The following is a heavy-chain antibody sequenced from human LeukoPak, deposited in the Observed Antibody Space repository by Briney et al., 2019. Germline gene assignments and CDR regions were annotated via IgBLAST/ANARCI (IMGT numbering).Heavy chain of an antibody. Sequence: PSETLSLTCAVYGGSFSGYYWSWIRQPPGKGLEWIGEINHSGSTNSNPSLKSRVTISVDTSKNQFSLKLSSATAADTSVYYCARHSGLRSPFDPWGQGTLVTVSS. J-gene: IGHJ5*02. D-gene: IGHD3-3*01. CDR2: INHSGST. V-gene: IGHV4-34*01. CDR3: ARHSGLRSPFDP. CDR1: GGSFSGYY.